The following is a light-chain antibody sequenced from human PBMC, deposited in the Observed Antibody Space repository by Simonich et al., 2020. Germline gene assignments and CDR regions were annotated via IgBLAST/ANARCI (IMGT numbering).Light chain of an antibody. CDR3: QQYNSYPWT. J-gene: IGKJ1*01. V-gene: IGKV1-5*03. Sequence: DIQMTQSPSTLSASVGDRVTITCRASQSIRSWLDWYQQKPGKAPKLLIYKASSLESGVPSRFSGSGSGTEFTLTISSLHPDDFATYYCQQYNSYPWTFGQGTKVEIK. CDR2: KAS. CDR1: QSIRSW.